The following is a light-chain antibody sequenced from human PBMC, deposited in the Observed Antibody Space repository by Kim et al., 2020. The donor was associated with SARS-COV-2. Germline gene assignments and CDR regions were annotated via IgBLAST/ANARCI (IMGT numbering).Light chain of an antibody. Sequence: ENVLTQSPGTLSLSPGEKATLSCRASQSVRTSSLAWYQQRPGQAPRLLIYGASNRATGLPDRFSGSGSGTDFTLTISRLEPEDSAVYYCQQYVTSPHTFGQGTKLEI. CDR1: QSVRTSS. CDR3: QQYVTSPHT. CDR2: GAS. J-gene: IGKJ2*01. V-gene: IGKV3-20*01.